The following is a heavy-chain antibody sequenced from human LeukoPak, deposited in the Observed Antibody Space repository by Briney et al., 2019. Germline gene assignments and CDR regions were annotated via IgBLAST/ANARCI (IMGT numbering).Heavy chain of an antibody. CDR3: ARDFRSSSSTSCYAGFY. D-gene: IGHD2-2*01. CDR2: IIPILGIE. Sequence: SVKVSCKASGGTFSSYAISWVRQAPGQGLEWMGRIIPILGIENYAQKFQGRVTITADKSTSTAYMELSSLRSEDTAVYYCARDFRSSSSTSCYAGFYWGQGTLVTVSS. CDR1: GGTFSSYA. J-gene: IGHJ4*02. V-gene: IGHV1-69*04.